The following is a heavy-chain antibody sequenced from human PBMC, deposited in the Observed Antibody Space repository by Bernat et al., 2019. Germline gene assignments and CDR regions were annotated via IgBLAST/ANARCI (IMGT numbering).Heavy chain of an antibody. J-gene: IGHJ4*02. Sequence: QVQLVESGGGVVQPGRSLRLSCAASGFTFSSYGMHWVRQAPGKGLEWVAVISYDGSNKYYADSVKGRFTISRDNSKHTLYLQMNSLRAEDTAVYYCTGDFDYWGQGTLVTVSS. V-gene: IGHV3-30*03. CDR2: ISYDGSNK. CDR1: GFTFSSYG. CDR3: TGDFDY.